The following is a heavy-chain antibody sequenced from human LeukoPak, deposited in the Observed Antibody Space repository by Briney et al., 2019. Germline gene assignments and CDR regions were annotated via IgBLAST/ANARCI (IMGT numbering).Heavy chain of an antibody. V-gene: IGHV1-18*01. CDR2: ISAYNGNT. CDR1: GYTLTNYG. D-gene: IGHD3-10*01. CDR3: ARDQPYYYGSGTWALTRKEDSYAMDV. J-gene: IGHJ6*02. Sequence: GASVKVSCKASGYTLTNYGISWVRQAPGQGLEWLGWISAYNGNTHFAQQFQGRLTVTTDTSTSTACLELRSLRSDDTAVYYCARDQPYYYGSGTWALTRKEDSYAMDVWGQGITITVSS.